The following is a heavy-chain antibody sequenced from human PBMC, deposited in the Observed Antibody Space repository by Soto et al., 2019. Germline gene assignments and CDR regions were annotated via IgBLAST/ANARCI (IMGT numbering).Heavy chain of an antibody. V-gene: IGHV1-2*02. CDR1: GYSLRSNY. Sequence: QVQLVQSGAEVKKPGASVKVSCKASGYSLRSNYVHWVRQAPGQGLEWMGWINPNSSATVYAQKFQGRVSMTRDASLTTGYMQLNRLTSDDTAVDYCARDLIVDGPDNYGKDVWGQGTTVNVSS. CDR3: ARDLIVDGPDNYGKDV. CDR2: INPNSSAT. J-gene: IGHJ6*02. D-gene: IGHD3-22*01.